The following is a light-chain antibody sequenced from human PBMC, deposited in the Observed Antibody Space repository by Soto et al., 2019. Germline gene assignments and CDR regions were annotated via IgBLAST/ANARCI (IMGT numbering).Light chain of an antibody. CDR1: QSISTW. J-gene: IGKJ4*01. Sequence: IQMTQSPSTLPTSVGHSLTIPFXANQSISTWLAWYQQKPGKAPNLLIYKAARLETGVPSRFSGSGSGTEVTLTISFLQPDDFATYYCQQYNSYSLITFGGGTKVDIK. V-gene: IGKV1-5*03. CDR2: KAA. CDR3: QQYNSYSLIT.